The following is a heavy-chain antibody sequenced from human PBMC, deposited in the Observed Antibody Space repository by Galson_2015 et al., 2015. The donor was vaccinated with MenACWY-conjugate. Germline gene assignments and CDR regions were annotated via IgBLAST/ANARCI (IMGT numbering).Heavy chain of an antibody. CDR2: ISGSGGST. Sequence: SLRLSCAGSGFRFGDYAMTWVRQAPGKGLEWISTISGSGGSTYYADSVRGRFTISRDNSKNTLFLQMTSLRADDTAIYYCASRREVASSYGYLDLWGQGTLVTVSS. CDR1: GFRFGDYA. V-gene: IGHV3-23*01. J-gene: IGHJ4*02. D-gene: IGHD5-18*01. CDR3: ASRREVASSYGYLDL.